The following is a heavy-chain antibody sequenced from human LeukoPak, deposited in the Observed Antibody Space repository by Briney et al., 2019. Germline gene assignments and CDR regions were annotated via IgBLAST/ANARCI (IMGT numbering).Heavy chain of an antibody. J-gene: IGHJ3*02. Sequence: GGSLRLSCTASGFTFGEYALSWFRQAPGKGLEWVGFIRSKTFGGTTEYAASVRGRFTISRDDSKSIAYLQMNSLKTEDTAVYYCTREVAITLAAFDIWGQGTMVTVSS. CDR3: TREVAITLAAFDI. V-gene: IGHV3-49*03. D-gene: IGHD3-10*01. CDR2: IRSKTFGGTT. CDR1: GFTFGEYA.